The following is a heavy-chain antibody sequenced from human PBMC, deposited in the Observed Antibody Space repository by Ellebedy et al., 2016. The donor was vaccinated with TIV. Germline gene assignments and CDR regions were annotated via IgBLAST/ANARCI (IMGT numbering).Heavy chain of an antibody. D-gene: IGHD6-19*01. V-gene: IGHV3-7*01. Sequence: GESLKISCAASGFTFSNYWMSWVRQAPGKGLEWVANIKQDGSETYYVDSVKGRFSISGDNAKKSLYLQMNSLRDEDTALYYCARDQWLGRAYYFDYWGQGTLVTVSS. CDR2: IKQDGSET. CDR1: GFTFSNYW. CDR3: ARDQWLGRAYYFDY. J-gene: IGHJ4*01.